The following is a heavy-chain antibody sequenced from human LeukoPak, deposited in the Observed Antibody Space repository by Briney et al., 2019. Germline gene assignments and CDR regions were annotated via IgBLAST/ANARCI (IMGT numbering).Heavy chain of an antibody. D-gene: IGHD7-27*01. CDR3: ASHWGSPVN. J-gene: IGHJ4*02. CDR2: ISSSGSTI. CDR1: GFTFSSYE. V-gene: IGHV3-48*03. Sequence: GGSLRLSCAASGFTFSSYEMNWVRQAPGKGLEWVSYISSSGSTIYYADSVKGRFTISRDNAKNSLYLQMNSLRAEDTAVYYCASHWGSPVNWGQGTLVTVSS.